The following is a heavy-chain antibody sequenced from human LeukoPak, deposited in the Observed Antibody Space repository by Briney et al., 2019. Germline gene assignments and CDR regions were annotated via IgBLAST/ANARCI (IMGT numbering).Heavy chain of an antibody. V-gene: IGHV4-34*01. Sequence: SETQSLTCAFSGGPSTLHYWSWIRQSPGKGLEWIGDINHGGSTSYKSSFKSRVTISLDTSKNQISLKLSSVTAADTGVYFCARGGQYMSARWYGGAYYYMDVWGKGTTVTVSS. J-gene: IGHJ6*03. D-gene: IGHD6-13*01. CDR2: INHGGST. CDR1: GGPSTLHY. CDR3: ARGGQYMSARWYGGAYYYMDV.